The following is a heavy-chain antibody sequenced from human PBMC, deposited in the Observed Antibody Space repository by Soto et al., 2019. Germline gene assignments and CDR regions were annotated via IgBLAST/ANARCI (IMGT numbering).Heavy chain of an antibody. J-gene: IGHJ6*02. CDR1: GFTLSSYW. V-gene: IGHV3-74*01. Sequence: EVQLVESGGGLVQPGGSLRLSCAASGFTLSSYWMHWVRQAPGKGLVWVSRISREGSSTAYADSVKGRFTISRDNAKNTLNLQMNSLGAEDTAVYYCTRGQAGPYGMDVWGQGTTVTVSS. CDR2: ISREGSST. CDR3: TRGQAGPYGMDV.